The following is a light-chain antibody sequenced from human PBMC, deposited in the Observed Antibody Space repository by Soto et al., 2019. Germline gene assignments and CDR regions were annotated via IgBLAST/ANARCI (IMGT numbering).Light chain of an antibody. V-gene: IGKV3-11*01. CDR1: QNISNY. J-gene: IGKJ1*01. Sequence: IVLTQSPATLSLSPGNRATLSCRASQNISNYLIWYQQKPGQAPRLLIYDVSNRATGIPARFSGSGSGTGYTLTITSLQSEDSAVYYCQQYHKWPPSTFGQGTKVDIK. CDR3: QQYHKWPPST. CDR2: DVS.